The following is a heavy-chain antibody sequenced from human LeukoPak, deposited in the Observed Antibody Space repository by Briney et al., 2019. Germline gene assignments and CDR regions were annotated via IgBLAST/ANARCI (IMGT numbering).Heavy chain of an antibody. CDR2: ISSSGSTI. CDR3: ARTRYSYGSAFDY. D-gene: IGHD5-18*01. Sequence: LSLTCTVSGGSISSSGYYWGWIRQAPGKGLEWVSYISSSGSTIYYADSVKGRFTISRDNAKNSLYLQMNSPRAEDTAVYYCARTRYSYGSAFDYWGQGTLVTVSS. J-gene: IGHJ4*02. V-gene: IGHV3-11*04. CDR1: GGSISSSGYY.